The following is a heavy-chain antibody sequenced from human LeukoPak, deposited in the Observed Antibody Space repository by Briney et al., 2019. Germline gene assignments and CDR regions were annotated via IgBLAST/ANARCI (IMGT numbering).Heavy chain of an antibody. Sequence: GASVKVSCKVSGYTLTELSMHWVRQAPGKGLEWMGGFDPEDGETIYAQKFQGRVTMTEDTSTDTAYMELSRLRSDDTAVYYCARGRAARPGGWFDPWGQGTLVTVSS. CDR3: ARGRAARPGGWFDP. CDR1: GYTLTELS. V-gene: IGHV1-24*01. D-gene: IGHD6-6*01. J-gene: IGHJ5*02. CDR2: FDPEDGET.